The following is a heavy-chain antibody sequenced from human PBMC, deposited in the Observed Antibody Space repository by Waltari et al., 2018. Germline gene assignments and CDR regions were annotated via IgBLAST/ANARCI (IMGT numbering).Heavy chain of an antibody. CDR1: GFPFSSYW. V-gene: IGHV3-74*01. Sequence: EVQLVESGGDLVQPGGSLSLSCPASGFPFSSYWMPWVRQVPGKGLVWVSRINTDGRTTDYADSVKGRFTISRDNAKNTLYLQMNSLRGEDTAVYYCARDSGGADALWGQGILVTVSS. CDR2: INTDGRTT. J-gene: IGHJ4*02. CDR3: ARDSGGADAL. D-gene: IGHD3-10*01.